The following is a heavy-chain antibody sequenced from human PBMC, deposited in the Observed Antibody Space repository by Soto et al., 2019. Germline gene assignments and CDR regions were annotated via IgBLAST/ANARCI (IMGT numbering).Heavy chain of an antibody. V-gene: IGHV3-33*01. J-gene: IGHJ4*02. CDR2: IWYDGSNM. Sequence: QVQLVESGGGVVQPGTSLRLSCGASGFTFSHYGMHWVRQAPGKGLEWVAVIWYDGSNMYYADFVKGRFTISRDNSRNTLYLQVNSLRAEDTAVYYCARDHGTLSSEILSKGTAYWGQGALVTVSS. CDR3: ARDHGTLSSEILSKGTAY. CDR1: GFTFSHYG. D-gene: IGHD2-8*02.